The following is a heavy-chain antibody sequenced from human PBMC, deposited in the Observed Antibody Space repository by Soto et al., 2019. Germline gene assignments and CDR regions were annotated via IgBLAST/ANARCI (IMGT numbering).Heavy chain of an antibody. CDR2: IYVTGAV. J-gene: IGHJ5*02. Sequence: PSETLSLTCIVSGAALNSGNYYWSWIRQVPGKGLEWIGHIYVTGAVDYNPSLRDRITISQDTSERQFSLNLRLVTAADTAVYYCARLRIATNNYKWFDPWGQGSLGTVSA. CDR1: GAALNSGNYY. D-gene: IGHD2-21*01. V-gene: IGHV4-31*03. CDR3: ARLRIATNNYKWFDP.